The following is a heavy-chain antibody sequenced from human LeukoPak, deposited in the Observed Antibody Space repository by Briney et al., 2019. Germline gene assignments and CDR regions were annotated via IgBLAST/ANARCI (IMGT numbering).Heavy chain of an antibody. CDR3: AKERYYYDSSAETNFDY. J-gene: IGHJ4*02. CDR2: ISYGGSNK. CDR1: GFTFSSYG. D-gene: IGHD3-22*01. V-gene: IGHV3-30*18. Sequence: GGSLRLSCAASGFTFSSYGMHWVRQAPGKGLEWVAVISYGGSNKYYADSVKGRFTISRDNSKNTLYLQMNSLRAEDTAVYYCAKERYYYDSSAETNFDYWGQGTLVTVSS.